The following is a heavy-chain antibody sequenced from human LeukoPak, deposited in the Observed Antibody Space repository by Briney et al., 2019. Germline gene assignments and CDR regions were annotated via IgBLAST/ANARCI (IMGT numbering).Heavy chain of an antibody. CDR3: ARGPLSSTSWYYFDY. D-gene: IGHD2-2*01. J-gene: IGHJ4*02. V-gene: IGHV3-21*01. CDR1: GFTFSSYS. Sequence: PGGSLRLSCAASGFTFSSYSMNWVRQAPGKGLEWVSSISSSSSYIYYADSVKGRFTISRDNAKNSLYLQMNSLRAEDTAVYYCARGPLSSTSWYYFDYWGQGTLVTVSS. CDR2: ISSSSSYI.